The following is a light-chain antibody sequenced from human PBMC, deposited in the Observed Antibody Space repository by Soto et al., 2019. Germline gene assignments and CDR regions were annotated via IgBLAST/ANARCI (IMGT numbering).Light chain of an antibody. V-gene: IGKV3-15*01. J-gene: IGKJ1*01. CDR2: GAS. CDR3: QHFNSYPWT. Sequence: EIVMTQSPATLSVSPVERATLSCMASQSVSSNLAWYQQKPGQAPRLLIYGASTRATGIPARFSGSGSGTEFTLTISSLQPDDFATYYCQHFNSYPWTFGQGTKVDIK. CDR1: QSVSSN.